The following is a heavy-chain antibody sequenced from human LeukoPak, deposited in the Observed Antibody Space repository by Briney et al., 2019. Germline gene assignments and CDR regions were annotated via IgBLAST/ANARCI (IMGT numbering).Heavy chain of an antibody. CDR3: ARVLGYYDSSGYYYVLDY. D-gene: IGHD3-22*01. J-gene: IGHJ4*02. CDR2: INPNSGGT. Sequence: ASVKVSCKASGYTFTDYYMHWVRQAPGQGLAWMGWINPNSGGTNYAQKFQGRVTMTRDTSISTAYMELSRLRSDDTAVYYCARVLGYYDSSGYYYVLDYWGQGTLVTVSS. V-gene: IGHV1-2*02. CDR1: GYTFTDYY.